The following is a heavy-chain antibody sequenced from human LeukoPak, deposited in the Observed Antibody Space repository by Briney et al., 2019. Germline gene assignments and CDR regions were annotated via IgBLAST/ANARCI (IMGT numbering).Heavy chain of an antibody. J-gene: IGHJ5*02. Sequence: GGSLRLSCAASGVTLSDYYMSWIRQAPGKGLEWVTYISSSGSTIYYADSVKGRFTISRDNAKNSLYLQMNSLRAEDTAVYYCVRGPHYDSSGYYYGWFDPWGQGTLVTVSS. CDR1: GVTLSDYY. V-gene: IGHV3-11*01. CDR3: VRGPHYDSSGYYYGWFDP. CDR2: ISSSGSTI. D-gene: IGHD3-22*01.